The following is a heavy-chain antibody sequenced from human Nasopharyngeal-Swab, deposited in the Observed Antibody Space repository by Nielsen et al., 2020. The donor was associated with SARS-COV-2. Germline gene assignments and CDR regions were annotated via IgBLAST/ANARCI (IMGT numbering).Heavy chain of an antibody. V-gene: IGHV5-51*01. CDR1: GYSFTSYW. CDR3: ARSMPSRYDYYGMDV. D-gene: IGHD2-2*01. CDR2: IYPGDSDT. J-gene: IGHJ6*02. Sequence: GESLKISCKGSGYSFTSYWIGWVRQMPGKGLEWMGIIYPGDSDTRYSPSFQGQVTISADKSISTAYLQWSSLKASDTAMYYCARSMPSRYDYYGMDVWGQGTTVTVSS.